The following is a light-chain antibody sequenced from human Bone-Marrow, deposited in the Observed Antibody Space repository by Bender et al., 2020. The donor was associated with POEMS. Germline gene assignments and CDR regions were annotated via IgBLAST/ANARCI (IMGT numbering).Light chain of an antibody. CDR1: DLGDKY. CDR2: QDT. V-gene: IGLV3-1*01. CDR3: QAWDTYSMI. J-gene: IGLJ2*01. Sequence: SYEVTQPPSVSVSPGQTASITCSGDDLGDKYVAWYQQKPGQSPVLVIYQDTKRPSGIHERFSGSNSGNTATLTISGTQAMDEADYYCQAWDTYSMIFGGGTKLTVL.